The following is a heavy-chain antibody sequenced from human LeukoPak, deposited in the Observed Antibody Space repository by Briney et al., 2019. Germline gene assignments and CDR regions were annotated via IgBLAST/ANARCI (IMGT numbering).Heavy chain of an antibody. V-gene: IGHV1-8*03. J-gene: IGHJ4*02. D-gene: IGHD3-22*01. CDR2: MNPNSGDT. Sequence: GASVKVSCKASGYTFSNYDINWVRPATGQGLEWMGWMNPNSGDTRYAQKFQGRVTITRNTSINTAYMELSSLRSEDTAVYYCARGLESYDSSTYPVLSSWGQGTLVTVSS. CDR3: ARGLESYDSSTYPVLSS. CDR1: GYTFSNYD.